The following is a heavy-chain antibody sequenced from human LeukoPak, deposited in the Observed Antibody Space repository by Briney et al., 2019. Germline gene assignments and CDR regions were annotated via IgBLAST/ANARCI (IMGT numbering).Heavy chain of an antibody. J-gene: IGHJ4*02. Sequence: SETLSLTCTVSGGSISSSSYYWGWIRQPPGKGLEWIGSIYYSGSTYYNPSLKSRVTISVDTSKNQFSLKLSSVTAADTAVYYCARRKVRGVIDYWGQGTLVTVSS. V-gene: IGHV4-39*01. CDR2: IYYSGST. CDR1: GGSISSSSYY. D-gene: IGHD3-10*01. CDR3: ARRKVRGVIDY.